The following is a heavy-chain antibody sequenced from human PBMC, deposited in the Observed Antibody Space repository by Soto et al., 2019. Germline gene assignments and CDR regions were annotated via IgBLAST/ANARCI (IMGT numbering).Heavy chain of an antibody. CDR3: ARAAGSSWSAEYFQH. Sequence: QVQLQQWGAGLLKPSETLSLTCAVYGGSFSGYYWSWIRQPPGKGLEWIGEINHSESTNYNPSLKSRVTISVDTSKNQFSLKLSSVTAADTAVYYCARAAGSSWSAEYFQHWGQGTLVTVSS. V-gene: IGHV4-34*01. CDR1: GGSFSGYY. J-gene: IGHJ1*01. D-gene: IGHD6-13*01. CDR2: INHSEST.